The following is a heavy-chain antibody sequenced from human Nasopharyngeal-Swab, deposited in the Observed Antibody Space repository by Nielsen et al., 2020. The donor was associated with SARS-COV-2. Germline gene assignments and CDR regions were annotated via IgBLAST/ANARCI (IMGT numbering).Heavy chain of an antibody. D-gene: IGHD3-16*02. Sequence: GSLRLSCTVSGGSISSYYWSWIRQPPGKGLEWIGYIYYSGSTNYNPSLKSRVTIPVDTSKNQFSLKLSSVTAADTAVYYCARHANYDYVWGSYRPHDAFDIWGQGTMVTVSS. CDR1: GGSISSYY. J-gene: IGHJ3*02. CDR2: IYYSGST. V-gene: IGHV4-59*08. CDR3: ARHANYDYVWGSYRPHDAFDI.